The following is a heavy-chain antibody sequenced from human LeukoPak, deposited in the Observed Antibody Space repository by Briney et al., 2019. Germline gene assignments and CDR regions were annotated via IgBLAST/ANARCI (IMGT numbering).Heavy chain of an antibody. Sequence: GGSERLSCAASGFTFSSYSMNWVRQAPGKGLEWVSSISSSSSYIYYADTVKGRFTISRDNAKNSLYLQMNSLRAEDTAVYYCARGVSRYSGYDLAYWGQGTLVTVSS. D-gene: IGHD5-12*01. J-gene: IGHJ4*02. CDR3: ARGVSRYSGYDLAY. CDR2: ISSSSSYI. CDR1: GFTFSSYS. V-gene: IGHV3-21*01.